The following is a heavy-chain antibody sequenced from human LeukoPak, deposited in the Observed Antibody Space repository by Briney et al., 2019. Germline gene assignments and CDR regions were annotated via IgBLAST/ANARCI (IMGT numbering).Heavy chain of an antibody. CDR2: RNPNSGRT. J-gene: IGHJ6*02. Sequence: GASVKVACKASGYTFTNYDINWVRQATGQGLEWMGWRNPNSGRTGFAQKFQGRLIMTADTSISTAYMELSSLTSDDTAVYYCARGPVSTHGMDVWGQGTTVTVSS. V-gene: IGHV1-8*01. CDR1: GYTFTNYD. CDR3: ARGPVSTHGMDV. D-gene: IGHD6-13*01.